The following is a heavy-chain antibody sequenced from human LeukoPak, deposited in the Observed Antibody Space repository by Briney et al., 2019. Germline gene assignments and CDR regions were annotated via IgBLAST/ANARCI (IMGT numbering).Heavy chain of an antibody. CDR3: ARLLGYCSSTSCPGGMDV. CDR1: GFTFSSYS. V-gene: IGHV3-21*01. J-gene: IGHJ6*02. CDR2: ISSSSSYI. D-gene: IGHD2-2*01. Sequence: KSGGSLRLSCAASGFTFSSYSMTWVRQAPGKGLEWVSSISSSSSYIYYADSVKGRFTISRDNAKNSLYLQMNSLRAEDTAVYYCARLLGYCSSTSCPGGMDVWGQGTTVTVSS.